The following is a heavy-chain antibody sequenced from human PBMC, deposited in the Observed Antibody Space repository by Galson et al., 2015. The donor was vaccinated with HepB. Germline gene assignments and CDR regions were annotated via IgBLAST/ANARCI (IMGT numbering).Heavy chain of an antibody. J-gene: IGHJ5*02. Sequence: ETLSLTCTVSGGSISSYYWSWIRQPPGKGLEWIGYIYYSGSTNYNPSLKSRVTISVDTSKNQFSLKLSSVTAADTAVYYCASSGITGPIIQDWFDPWGQGTLVTVSS. D-gene: IGHD1/OR15-1a*01. V-gene: IGHV4-59*01. CDR1: GGSISSYY. CDR3: ASSGITGPIIQDWFDP. CDR2: IYYSGST.